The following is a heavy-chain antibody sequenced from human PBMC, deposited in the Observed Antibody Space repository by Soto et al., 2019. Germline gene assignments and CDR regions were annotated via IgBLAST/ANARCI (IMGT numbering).Heavy chain of an antibody. CDR2: ISYDGSNK. CDR1: GFTFSSYG. CDR3: VKELGSSDGTSCFGFLFQH. J-gene: IGHJ1*01. Sequence: QVQLVESGGGVVKPGRSLRLSCAASGFTFSSYGMHWVRQAPGKGLEWVAVISYDGSNKYYADSVKGRFTISRDNSKNTLYLQMNSLRAEDTAVYYCVKELGSSDGTSCFGFLFQHWGPGTPVNVSS. V-gene: IGHV3-30*18. D-gene: IGHD1-7*01.